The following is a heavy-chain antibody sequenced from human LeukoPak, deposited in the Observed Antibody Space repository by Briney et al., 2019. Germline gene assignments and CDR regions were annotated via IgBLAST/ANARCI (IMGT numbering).Heavy chain of an antibody. V-gene: IGHV3-33*08. CDR2: IWYDGSNK. J-gene: IGHJ6*02. CDR3: VAAITSYYYYGMDV. CDR1: GFTFSSYG. D-gene: IGHD2-2*02. Sequence: GGSLRLSCAASGFTFSSYGMHWVRQAPGKGLEWVAVIWYDGSNKYYADSVKGRFTISRDNSKNTLYLQMNSLRAEDTAVYYCVAAITSYYYYGMDVWGQGTTVTVSS.